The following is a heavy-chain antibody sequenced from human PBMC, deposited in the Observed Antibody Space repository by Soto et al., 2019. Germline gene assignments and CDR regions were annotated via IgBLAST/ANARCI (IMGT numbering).Heavy chain of an antibody. CDR3: VKQGTMVRGVIFFDY. Sequence: PGGSLRLSCAASGFTFDDYAMHWVRQAPGKGLEWVSGISWNSGSIGYADSVKGRFTISRDNAKKSLYLQMNSLRAEDTALYYCVKQGTMVRGVIFFDYWGQGTLVTVSS. J-gene: IGHJ4*02. CDR2: ISWNSGSI. V-gene: IGHV3-9*01. D-gene: IGHD3-10*01. CDR1: GFTFDDYA.